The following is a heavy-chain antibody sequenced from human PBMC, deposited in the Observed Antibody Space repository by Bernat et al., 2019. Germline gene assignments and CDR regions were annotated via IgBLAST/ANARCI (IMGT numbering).Heavy chain of an antibody. V-gene: IGHV3-23*01. CDR1: GFTFSSYA. Sequence: EVQLLESGGGLVQPGGSLRLSCAASGFTFSSYAMSWVRQAPGKGLEGVSAISGSGGSTYYADSVKGRFTISRDNSKNTLYLQMNSLRAEDTAVYYCASHSGSYHSYYFDYWGQGTLVTVSS. J-gene: IGHJ4*02. CDR3: ASHSGSYHSYYFDY. D-gene: IGHD1-26*01. CDR2: ISGSGGST.